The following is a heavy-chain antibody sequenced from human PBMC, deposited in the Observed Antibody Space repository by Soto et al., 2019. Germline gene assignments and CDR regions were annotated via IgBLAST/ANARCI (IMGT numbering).Heavy chain of an antibody. D-gene: IGHD3-10*01. CDR2: MNPNSGNT. V-gene: IGHV1-8*01. CDR1: GYTFTSYD. J-gene: IGHJ6*02. Sequence: SVKVSCKASGYTFTSYDINWVRQATGQGLEWMGWMNPNSGNTGYAQKFQGRVTMTRNTSISTAYMELSSLRSEDTAVYYCARVKGSGRRYYYYGMDVWGQGITVTVSS. CDR3: ARVKGSGRRYYYYGMDV.